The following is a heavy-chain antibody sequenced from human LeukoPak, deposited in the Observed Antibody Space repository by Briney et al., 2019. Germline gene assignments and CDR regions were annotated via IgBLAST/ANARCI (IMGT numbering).Heavy chain of an antibody. J-gene: IGHJ5*02. D-gene: IGHD1-26*01. Sequence: SETLSLTCTVPGGSLISYYWSWIRQPPGQGLEWIAYIHSSGCTNYNPSLRSRVTISVDTSKNHFSLTVTSVTAADTAVYYCAQRQGPNSGSYDYFDPWGQGTLVIVSS. CDR1: GGSLISYY. CDR2: IHSSGCT. CDR3: AQRQGPNSGSYDYFDP. V-gene: IGHV4-4*09.